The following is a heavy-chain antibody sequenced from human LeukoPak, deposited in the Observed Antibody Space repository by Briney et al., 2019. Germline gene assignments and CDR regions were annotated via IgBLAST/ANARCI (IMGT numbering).Heavy chain of an antibody. CDR1: GFTFSSYS. V-gene: IGHV3-21*01. CDR2: ISSSSSYI. Sequence: GGSLRLSCAASGFTFSSYSMNWVRQAPGKGLEWVSPISSSSSYIYYADSVKGRFTISRDNAKNSLYLQMNSLRAEDTAVYYCARDPLRGYSGPEDYWGQGTLVTVSS. J-gene: IGHJ4*02. CDR3: ARDPLRGYSGPEDY. D-gene: IGHD5-12*01.